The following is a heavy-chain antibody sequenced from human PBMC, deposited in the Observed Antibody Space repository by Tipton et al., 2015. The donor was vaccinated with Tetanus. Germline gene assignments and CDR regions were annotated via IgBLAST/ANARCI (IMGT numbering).Heavy chain of an antibody. CDR3: ASHSGWYNFFTGVDA. V-gene: IGHV4-59*01. CDR1: GGSLRSYY. J-gene: IGHJ6*02. D-gene: IGHD6-19*01. CDR2: VCFNGRT. Sequence: TLSLTCTVSGGSLRSYYWSWIRQCPGQGLEWLGYVCFNGRTKYNPSLQSRVPFSLDTSQYQDSLQLNSVTAADTAVYYCASHSGWYNFFTGVDAWGQGTAVTVSS.